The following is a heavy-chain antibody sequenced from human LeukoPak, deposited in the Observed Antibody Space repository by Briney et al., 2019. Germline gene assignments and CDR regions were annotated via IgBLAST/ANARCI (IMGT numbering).Heavy chain of an antibody. J-gene: IGHJ4*02. CDR3: ARDRTVGATPIFDY. CDR1: GFTFSSYS. V-gene: IGHV3-48*01. D-gene: IGHD1-26*01. Sequence: GGSLRLSCAASGFTFSSYSMNWVRQAPGKGLEWVSYISSSSSTIYYADSVKGRFTISRDNAKNSLYLQMNTLRAEDTAVYYCARDRTVGATPIFDYWGQGTLVTVSS. CDR2: ISSSSSTI.